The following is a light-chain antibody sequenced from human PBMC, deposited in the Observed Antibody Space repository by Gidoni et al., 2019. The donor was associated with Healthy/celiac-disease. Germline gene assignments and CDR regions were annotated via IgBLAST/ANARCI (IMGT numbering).Light chain of an antibody. CDR1: QSVSSSY. CDR2: GAS. Sequence: EIVLTQFPGTLPLSPGERATLSCRASQSVSSSYLAWYQQKPGQAPTLLIYGASSRATGIPDRFSGSGSGTDFTLTISRLEPEDFAVYYCQQYGSSPQTFGQGTKVEIK. J-gene: IGKJ1*01. V-gene: IGKV3-20*01. CDR3: QQYGSSPQT.